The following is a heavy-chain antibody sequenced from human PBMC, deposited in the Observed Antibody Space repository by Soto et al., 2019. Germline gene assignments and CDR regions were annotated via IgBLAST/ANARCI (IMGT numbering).Heavy chain of an antibody. CDR1: GGSVISGGSY. D-gene: IGHD2-2*02. V-gene: IGHV4-31*03. J-gene: IGHJ6*02. CDR2: THYTGTT. Sequence: QVQLQESGPGLVKPSQTLSLTCTVSGGSVISGGSYWSWIRQQPGKGLEWIGYTHYTGTTYYNPSLKSRIIISVDTSKNQFSLKLSSVTAADTAVYYCARDCSSPSCYSNSGVDVWGQGTTVTVSS. CDR3: ARDCSSPSCYSNSGVDV.